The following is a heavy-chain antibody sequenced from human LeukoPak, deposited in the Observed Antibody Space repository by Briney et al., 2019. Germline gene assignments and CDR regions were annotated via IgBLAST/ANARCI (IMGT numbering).Heavy chain of an antibody. CDR1: GFTFNIYA. Sequence: GGSLRLSCAASGFTFNIYAMTWVRQAPGEGLEWVSSISDRGTVTYYADSVKGRFTISRDTSKSTLYLQLNTPRPEDSATYYCAKLNTATPTALRHYYVMDVWGQGTTVTVSS. V-gene: IGHV3-23*01. D-gene: IGHD3-10*02. CDR3: AKLNTATPTALRHYYVMDV. J-gene: IGHJ6*02. CDR2: ISDRGTVT.